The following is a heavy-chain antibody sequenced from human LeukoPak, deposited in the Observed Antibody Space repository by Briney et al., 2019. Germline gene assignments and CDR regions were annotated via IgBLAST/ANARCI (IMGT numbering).Heavy chain of an antibody. V-gene: IGHV3-48*03. D-gene: IGHD2-15*01. Sequence: GGSLRLSCAASGFTFSSYEMNWVRQAPGKGLEWVSYISSSGSTIYYADSVKGRFTISRDNAKNSLYLQMNSLRGEDTAVYFCAKAVGVAATSPTSYFYYGMDVWGQGTTVTVSS. CDR3: AKAVGVAATSPTSYFYYGMDV. CDR1: GFTFSSYE. J-gene: IGHJ6*02. CDR2: ISSSGSTI.